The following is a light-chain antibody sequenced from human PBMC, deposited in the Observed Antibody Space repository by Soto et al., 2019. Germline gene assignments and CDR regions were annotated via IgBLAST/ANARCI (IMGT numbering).Light chain of an antibody. Sequence: DIQMTQSPSSLSAFVGDRVTIIFQASQDISNYLNWYQQKPGKAPKLLIYDASNLETGVPSRFSGSGSGTDFTFTISSLQPEDIATYYCQQYDNLPLTFGGGTKVDIK. CDR1: QDISNY. V-gene: IGKV1-33*01. CDR3: QQYDNLPLT. J-gene: IGKJ4*01. CDR2: DAS.